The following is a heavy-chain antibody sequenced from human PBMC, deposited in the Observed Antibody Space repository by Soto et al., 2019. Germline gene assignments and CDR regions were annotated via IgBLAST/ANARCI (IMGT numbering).Heavy chain of an antibody. D-gene: IGHD6-13*01. V-gene: IGHV4-61*01. Sequence: QVQLQESGPGLVKPSETLSLTCTVSGGSVSSGSYYWSWIRQPPGKGLEWIGYIYYSGSTNYNPSLKRRVTISVDTSKNQFSLKLSSVTAADTAVYYCARGYTFQQRVFDYWGQGTLVTVSS. J-gene: IGHJ4*02. CDR3: ARGYTFQQRVFDY. CDR1: GGSVSSGSYY. CDR2: IYYSGST.